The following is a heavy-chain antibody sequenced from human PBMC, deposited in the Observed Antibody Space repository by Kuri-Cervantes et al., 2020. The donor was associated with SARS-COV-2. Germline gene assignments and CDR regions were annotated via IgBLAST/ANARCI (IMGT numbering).Heavy chain of an antibody. CDR3: ARGSIAAAGTLKNGFDV. Sequence: GESLKISCAASGFTFSSYGMHWVRQAPGKGLEWVAVIWYDGSNKYYADSVKGRFTISRDNSKSMLYLQMNSLRAEDTAVYYCARGSIAAAGTLKNGFDVWGQGTTVTVSS. J-gene: IGHJ6*02. CDR1: GFTFSSYG. D-gene: IGHD6-13*01. CDR2: IWYDGSNK. V-gene: IGHV3-33*08.